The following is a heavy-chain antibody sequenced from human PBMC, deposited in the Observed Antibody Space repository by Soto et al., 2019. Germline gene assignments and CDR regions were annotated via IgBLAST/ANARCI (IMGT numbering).Heavy chain of an antibody. D-gene: IGHD6-6*01. Sequence: PGGSLRLSCAAPGFTFSSYTMNWVRQAPGKGLEWVSSISSSSSYIYYADSVKGRFTISRDNAKNSLYLQMNSLRAEDTAVYYCARIEYSSSSSSSWFDPWGQGTLVTVSS. J-gene: IGHJ5*02. CDR2: ISSSSSYI. CDR1: GFTFSSYT. CDR3: ARIEYSSSSSSSWFDP. V-gene: IGHV3-21*01.